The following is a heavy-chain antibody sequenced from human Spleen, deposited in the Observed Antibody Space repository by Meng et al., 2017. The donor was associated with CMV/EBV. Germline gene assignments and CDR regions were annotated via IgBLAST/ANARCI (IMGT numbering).Heavy chain of an antibody. D-gene: IGHD1-26*01. J-gene: IGHJ4*02. CDR2: IFSNDEK. CDR3: AHVTKWELYPLF. V-gene: IGHV2-26*01. Sequence: SGPTLVKPTETLTLTCTVSGFSLSNARMGVSWIRQPPGKALEWLAHIFSNDEKSYSTSLKSRLTISKDTSKSQVVLTLTSLDPVDTGTYYCAHVTKWELYPLFWGQGALVTVSS. CDR1: GFSLSNARMG.